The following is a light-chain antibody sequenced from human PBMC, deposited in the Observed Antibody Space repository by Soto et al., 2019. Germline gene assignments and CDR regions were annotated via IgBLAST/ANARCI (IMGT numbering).Light chain of an antibody. V-gene: IGKV3-15*01. J-gene: IGKJ2*01. Sequence: EIVMTQSPATLSVSPGERAIVSCRASQSVSDNLAWYQQTPGRPPRLLIYGASIRATGVPARFSGSGSGTEFTLNISSLQSEDFAVYYCQQYDYWPPYTFGQGTKVEIK. CDR2: GAS. CDR1: QSVSDN. CDR3: QQYDYWPPYT.